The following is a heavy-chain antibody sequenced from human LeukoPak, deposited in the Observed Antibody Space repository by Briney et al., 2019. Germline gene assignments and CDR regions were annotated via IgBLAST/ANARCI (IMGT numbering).Heavy chain of an antibody. D-gene: IGHD3-16*02. CDR2: NYFSGST. J-gene: IGHJ4*02. V-gene: IGHV4-30-4*01. CDR1: GGSISSGDYY. CDR3: ARGPNYVWGSYQYFDY. Sequence: PSETLSLTCTVSGGSISSGDYYWSWIRQPPGKGLEWIGYNYFSGSTYYNPSLKSRVTISVDTSKNQFSLKLSSVTAADTAVYYCARGPNYVWGSYQYFDYWGQGTLVTVSS.